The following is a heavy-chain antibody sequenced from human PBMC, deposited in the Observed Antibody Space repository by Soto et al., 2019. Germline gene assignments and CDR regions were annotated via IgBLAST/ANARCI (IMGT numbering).Heavy chain of an antibody. J-gene: IGHJ5*02. CDR3: AREAVAAQGSWFDP. V-gene: IGHV4-59*01. CDR1: GGSISSYY. Sequence: SETLSLTCTVSGGSISSYYWSWIWQPPGKGLEWIGYIYYSGSTNYNPSLKSRVTISVDTSKNQFSLKLSSVTAADTAVYYCAREAVAAQGSWFDPWGQGNLVTVS. CDR2: IYYSGST. D-gene: IGHD6-19*01.